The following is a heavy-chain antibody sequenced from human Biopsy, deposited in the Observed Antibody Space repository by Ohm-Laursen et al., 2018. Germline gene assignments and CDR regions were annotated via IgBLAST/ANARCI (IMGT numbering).Heavy chain of an antibody. CDR1: GGSFTGHY. V-gene: IGHV4-59*11. CDR2: ISHTGYT. Sequence: TLSLTCTVSGGSFTGHYWTWIRQPPGKGLEWIGHISHTGYTSYKSSLKSRVTISLDTSRKHFSLRLTSLAAADTAVYYCARGSSEYGGLYFPHWGQGTLVTVSS. CDR3: ARGSSEYGGLYFPH. J-gene: IGHJ1*01. D-gene: IGHD4-23*01.